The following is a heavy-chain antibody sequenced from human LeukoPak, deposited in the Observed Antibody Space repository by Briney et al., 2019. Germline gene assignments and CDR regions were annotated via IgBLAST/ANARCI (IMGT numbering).Heavy chain of an antibody. CDR1: GGSFSGYY. Sequence: SETLSLTCAVYGGSFSGYYWSWIRQPPGKGLEWIGEINHSGSTNYNPSLKSRVTISVDTSKNQFSLKLSSVAAADTAVYYCARGVWAQWLAFGYFQHWGQGTLVTVSS. CDR3: ARGVWAQWLAFGYFQH. CDR2: INHSGST. D-gene: IGHD6-19*01. J-gene: IGHJ1*01. V-gene: IGHV4-34*01.